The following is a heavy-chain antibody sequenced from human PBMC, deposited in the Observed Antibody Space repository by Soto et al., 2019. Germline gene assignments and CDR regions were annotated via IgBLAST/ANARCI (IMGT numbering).Heavy chain of an antibody. D-gene: IGHD4-17*01. V-gene: IGHV3-30*18. CDR1: GFTFSSYG. Sequence: QVQLVESGGGVVQPGRSLRLSCAASGFTFSSYGMHWVRQAPGKGLEWVAVISYDGSNKYYADSVKGRFTISRDNSKNTLYLQMNSLRAEDTAVYYCANIRSTTVTTGYFDYWGQGTLFTVSS. J-gene: IGHJ4*02. CDR2: ISYDGSNK. CDR3: ANIRSTTVTTGYFDY.